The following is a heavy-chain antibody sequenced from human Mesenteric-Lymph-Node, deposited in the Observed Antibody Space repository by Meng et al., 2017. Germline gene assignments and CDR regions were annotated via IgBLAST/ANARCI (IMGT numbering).Heavy chain of an antibody. J-gene: IGHJ5*02. D-gene: IGHD6-13*01. Sequence: QGQGEESVPGWVRPSGTRALAGTVSGGAISGSGYYGGWIRPPPGKGLEWIGGIYYSGSTYYNPSLKSRVTISVDTSKNQFSLKLSSVTAADTAVYYCARVAAAGNEWFDPWGQGTLVTVSS. CDR1: GGAISGSGYY. V-gene: IGHV4-39*07. CDR3: ARVAAAGNEWFDP. CDR2: IYYSGST.